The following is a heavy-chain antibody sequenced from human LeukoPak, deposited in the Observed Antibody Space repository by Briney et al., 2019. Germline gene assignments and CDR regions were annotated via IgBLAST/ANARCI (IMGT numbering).Heavy chain of an antibody. CDR1: GGSISSNNYY. CDR2: IYYGGYT. V-gene: IGHV4-39*01. D-gene: IGHD3-3*01. Sequence: SETLSLTCTVSGGSISSNNYYWGWIRQPPGKGLEWIGSIYYGGYTYYNPSLKSRVTISVDTSKYQFSLKLSSVTAADTAIYYCQSRFLEWLLVCWGQGTLVTVSS. CDR3: QSRFLEWLLVC. J-gene: IGHJ4*02.